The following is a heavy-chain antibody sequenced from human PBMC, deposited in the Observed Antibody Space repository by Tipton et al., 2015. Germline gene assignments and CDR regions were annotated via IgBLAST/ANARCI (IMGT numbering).Heavy chain of an antibody. CDR3: ARSVPYYGDYRKFKFYFDY. CDR1: NYTFTTYG. Sequence: QSGAEVKKPGAAVKVSCKASNYTFTTYGISWVRQAPGQGLEWMGWTTAYNTDTTYAQKFQGRATITTDTSTSTAYMDLRGLRSDDTGVYYCARSVPYYGDYRKFKFYFDYWGQGTLVTVSS. V-gene: IGHV1-18*01. J-gene: IGHJ4*02. D-gene: IGHD4-17*01. CDR2: TTAYNTDT.